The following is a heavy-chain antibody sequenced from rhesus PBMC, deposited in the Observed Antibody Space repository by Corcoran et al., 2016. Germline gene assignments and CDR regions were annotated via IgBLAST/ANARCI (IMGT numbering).Heavy chain of an antibody. CDR1: GCSFSSYW. CDR3: ARQGIFDY. CDR2: INGNSGST. D-gene: IGHD5-42*01. Sequence: QVQLQESGPGLVKPSETLSLTCAVSGCSFSSYWWSWIRQPPGKGLEWIGEINGNSGSTNYNPSLKSRVTISKDASKNQFSLKLSSVTAADTAVYYCARQGIFDYWGQGVLVTVSS. V-gene: IGHV4-80*01. J-gene: IGHJ4*01.